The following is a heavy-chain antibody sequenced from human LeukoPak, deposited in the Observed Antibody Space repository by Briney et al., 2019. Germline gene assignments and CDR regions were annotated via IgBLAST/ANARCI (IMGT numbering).Heavy chain of an antibody. Sequence: SETLSLTCAVYGGSFSGYYWSWIRQPPGKGLEWIGEINHSGSTNYNPSLKSRVTISVDTSKNQFSLKLSSVTAADTAVYYCARTYTGYYYYFMGVWGKGTTVTVSS. CDR3: ARTYTGYYYYFMGV. D-gene: IGHD2-2*02. J-gene: IGHJ6*03. CDR1: GGSFSGYY. CDR2: INHSGST. V-gene: IGHV4-34*01.